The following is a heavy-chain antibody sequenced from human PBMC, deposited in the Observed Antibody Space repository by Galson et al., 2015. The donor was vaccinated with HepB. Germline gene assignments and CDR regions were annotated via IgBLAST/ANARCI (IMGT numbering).Heavy chain of an antibody. V-gene: IGHV3-23*01. CDR3: AKYGSVYDYESNWFDP. CDR2: ISGSGDST. D-gene: IGHD3-22*01. CDR1: GFTFSNYG. Sequence: SLRLSCAASGFTFSNYGMNWVRQVPGKGLAWVSYISGSGDSTFYTDSVKGRFTISRDNSKNSLYLQMNSLRAEDTAVYYCAKYGSVYDYESNWFDPWGQGTLVTVSS. J-gene: IGHJ5*02.